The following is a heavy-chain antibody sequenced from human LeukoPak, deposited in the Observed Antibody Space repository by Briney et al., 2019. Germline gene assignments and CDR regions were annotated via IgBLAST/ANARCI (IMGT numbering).Heavy chain of an antibody. D-gene: IGHD5-24*01. J-gene: IGHJ4*02. CDR1: GFTFSSYA. V-gene: IGHV3-48*04. CDR2: ISSSSSTI. CDR3: ARDRDRENDY. Sequence: QSGGSLRLSWAASGFTFSSYAMSWVRQAPGKGLEWVSYISSSSSTIYYADSVKGRFTISRDNAKNSLYLQMNSLRAEDTAVYYCARDRDRENDYWGQGTLVTVSS.